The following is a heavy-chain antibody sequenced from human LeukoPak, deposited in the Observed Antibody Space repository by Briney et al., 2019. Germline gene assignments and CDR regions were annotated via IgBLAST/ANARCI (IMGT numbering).Heavy chain of an antibody. CDR2: ISPYKDTP. CDR1: GYTFNGYG. J-gene: IGHJ6*03. D-gene: IGHD3-10*01. V-gene: IGHV1-18*01. Sequence: GASVKVSCKASGYTFNGYGINRVRQAPGQGLEWLGWISPYKDTPYYTQQVQGRVTLTIDTSTSTAHMELRSLRSDDTAVYYCARADGGYYYYYMDVWGKGTTVTVSS. CDR3: ARADGGYYYYYMDV.